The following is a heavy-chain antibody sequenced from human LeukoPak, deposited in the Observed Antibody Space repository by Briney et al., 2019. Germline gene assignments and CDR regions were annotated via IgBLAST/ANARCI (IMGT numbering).Heavy chain of an antibody. CDR2: ISGSGGST. D-gene: IGHD2-21*01. Sequence: GGSLRLSCAASGFTFSSYAMSWVRQAPGKGLEWVSDISGSGGSTFYADFVKGRFTISRDNSKNTLYLQMNSLRAEDTAVYYCARDTKRFQRYYFDYWGRGTLVTVSS. CDR1: GFTFSSYA. J-gene: IGHJ4*02. CDR3: ARDTKRFQRYYFDY. V-gene: IGHV3-23*01.